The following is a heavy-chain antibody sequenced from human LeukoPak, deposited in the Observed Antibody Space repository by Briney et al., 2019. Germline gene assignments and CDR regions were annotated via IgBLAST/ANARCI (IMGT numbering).Heavy chain of an antibody. CDR3: AKGDSSGEGDY. V-gene: IGHV3-7*01. Sequence: HSGGSLRLSCAASGFTFSNYWMSWVRQAPGKGLEWVANIKQDGSEKYYVDSVKGRFTISRNNAKNSLYLQMNSLRAEDTAVYYCAKGDSSGEGDYWGQGTLVTVSS. D-gene: IGHD6-19*01. CDR2: IKQDGSEK. J-gene: IGHJ4*02. CDR1: GFTFSNYW.